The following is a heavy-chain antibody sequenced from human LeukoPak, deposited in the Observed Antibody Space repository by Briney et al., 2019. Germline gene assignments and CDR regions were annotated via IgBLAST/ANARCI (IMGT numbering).Heavy chain of an antibody. Sequence: GGSLRLSCAASGFTFSSYSMNWVRQAPGKGLEWVSSISSSSSYIYYADSVKGRFTISRDNAKNSLYLQMNSLRAEDTAVYYCARILYGSGSYRDDYWGRGTLVTVSS. D-gene: IGHD3-10*01. CDR1: GFTFSSYS. CDR3: ARILYGSGSYRDDY. CDR2: ISSSSSYI. V-gene: IGHV3-21*01. J-gene: IGHJ4*02.